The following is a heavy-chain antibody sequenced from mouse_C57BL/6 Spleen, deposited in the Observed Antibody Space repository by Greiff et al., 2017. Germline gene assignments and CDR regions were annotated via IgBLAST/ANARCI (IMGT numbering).Heavy chain of an antibody. CDR3: ARGDGSSLYYFDY. J-gene: IGHJ2*01. CDR1: GFTFSDYG. V-gene: IGHV5-17*01. CDR2: ISSGSSTN. D-gene: IGHD1-1*01. Sequence: EVKLVEPGGGLVKPGGSLKLSCAASGFTFSDYGMHWVRQAPEKGLEWVAYISSGSSTNYYADTVKGRFTISRDNAKNTLFLQMTSLRSEDTAMYYCARGDGSSLYYFDYWGQGTTLTVSS.